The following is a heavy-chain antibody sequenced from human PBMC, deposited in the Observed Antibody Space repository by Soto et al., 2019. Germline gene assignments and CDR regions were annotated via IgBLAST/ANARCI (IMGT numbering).Heavy chain of an antibody. V-gene: IGHV1-69*02. CDR2: IIPILGIA. Sequence: QVQLVQSGAEVKKPGSSVKVSCKASGGTFSSYTISWVRQAPGQGLEWMGRIIPILGIANYAQKFQGRVTITADKSTSTAYMELSSLRSEDTAVYYCARVEGYYYYYGMDVWGQGTTVTVSS. J-gene: IGHJ6*02. CDR1: GGTFSSYT. CDR3: ARVEGYYYYYGMDV.